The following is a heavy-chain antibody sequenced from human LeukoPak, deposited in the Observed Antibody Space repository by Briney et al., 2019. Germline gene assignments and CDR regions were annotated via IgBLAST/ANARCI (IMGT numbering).Heavy chain of an antibody. D-gene: IGHD6-19*01. V-gene: IGHV4-61*01. CDR3: ARTVAGTDFDY. Sequence: PSETLSLTCTVSGGSVSSGSYYWSWIRQPPGEGLEWIGYIYYSGSTNYNPSLKSRVTISVDTSKNQFSLKLSSVTAADTAVYYCARTVAGTDFDYWGQGTLVTVSS. CDR1: GGSVSSGSYY. J-gene: IGHJ4*02. CDR2: IYYSGST.